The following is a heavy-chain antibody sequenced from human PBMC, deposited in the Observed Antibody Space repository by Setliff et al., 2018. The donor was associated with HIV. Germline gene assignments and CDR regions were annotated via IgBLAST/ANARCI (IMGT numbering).Heavy chain of an antibody. D-gene: IGHD3-22*01. V-gene: IGHV1-2*02. CDR1: GYTFTGYY. J-gene: IGHJ4*02. CDR3: AREVDYYDSSGYFN. Sequence: ASVKVSCKTSGYTFTGYYMHWVRQAPGQGVEWMGWIFPGSGGTDYAQKFGGRVTMTRDTSISTAYMELSRLRSDDTAVYYCAREVDYYDSSGYFNWGQGTLVTVSS. CDR2: IFPGSGGT.